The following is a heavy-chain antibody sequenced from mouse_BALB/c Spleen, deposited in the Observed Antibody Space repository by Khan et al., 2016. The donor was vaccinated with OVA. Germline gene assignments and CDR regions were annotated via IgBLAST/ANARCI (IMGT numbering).Heavy chain of an antibody. CDR2: IFPGTGTT. CDR1: GYTFTSYW. V-gene: IGHV1S132*01. D-gene: IGHD2-1*01. J-gene: IGHJ3*01. Sequence: QVQLKESGAELVKPGASVKLSCKTSGYTFTSYWIQWVKQRPGQGLGWIGQIFPGTGTTYYNENFKGKATLTIDTSSTTAYMQLSSLPSEDSAVYFCARGYFGNYEFAYWGQGTLVTGSA. CDR3: ARGYFGNYEFAY.